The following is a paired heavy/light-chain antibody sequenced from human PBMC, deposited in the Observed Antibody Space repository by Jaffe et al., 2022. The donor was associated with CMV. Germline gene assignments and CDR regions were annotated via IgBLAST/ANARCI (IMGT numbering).Heavy chain of an antibody. CDR3: ARDQRVVAATRPYYFDY. J-gene: IGHJ4*02. V-gene: IGHV1-18*01. CDR1: GYTFANYA. CDR2: ISAYNGNT. D-gene: IGHD1-26*01. Sequence: QIQLVQSGAEVKRPGASVKVSCKASGYTFANYAVAWVRQAPGQEPEWMGWISAYNGNTNYAQNLQDRITLTTDTSTTTAYMELRTLRSDDTAVYYCARDQRVVAATRPYYFDYWGQGTLVTVSS.
Light chain of an antibody. J-gene: IGLJ2*01. CDR2: GNK. V-gene: IGLV1-40*01. CDR3: QSYDTSLSGPGVV. CDR1: SSNIGAGYD. Sequence: QSVLTQPPSVSGAPGQRVTISCTGSSSNIGAGYDVHWYQQLPGTGPKLLIYGNKNRPSGVPDRFSGSKSGTSVSLAITGLQAEDEADYYCQSYDTSLSGPGVVFGGGTKLTVL.